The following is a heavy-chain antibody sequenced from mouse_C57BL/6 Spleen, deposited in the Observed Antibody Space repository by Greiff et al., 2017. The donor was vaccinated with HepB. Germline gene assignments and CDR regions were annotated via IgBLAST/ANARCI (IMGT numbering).Heavy chain of an antibody. J-gene: IGHJ2*01. V-gene: IGHV1-85*01. CDR3: ARSAYYYGSSYLDD. CDR2: IYPRDGST. Sequence: VQLQQSGPELVKPGASVKLSCKASGYTFTSYDINWVKQRPGQGLEWIGWIYPRDGSTKYNEKFKGKATLTVDTSSSTAYMELHSLTSEDSAVYFCARSAYYYGSSYLDDWGQGTTLTVSS. CDR1: GYTFTSYD. D-gene: IGHD1-1*01.